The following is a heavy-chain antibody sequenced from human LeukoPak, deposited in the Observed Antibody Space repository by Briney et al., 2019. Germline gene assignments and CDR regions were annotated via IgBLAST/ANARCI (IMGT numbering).Heavy chain of an antibody. D-gene: IGHD4-17*01. CDR3: ARAGYGDSDFDY. Sequence: SETLSLTCTVSGGSISSYFRSWIRQPPGKGLEWIGYIYYSGSTNYNPSLKSRVTISVDTSKNQFSLKLNSVTAADTAVYYCARAGYGDSDFDYWGQGTLVTVSS. CDR2: IYYSGST. V-gene: IGHV4-59*08. CDR1: GGSISSYF. J-gene: IGHJ4*02.